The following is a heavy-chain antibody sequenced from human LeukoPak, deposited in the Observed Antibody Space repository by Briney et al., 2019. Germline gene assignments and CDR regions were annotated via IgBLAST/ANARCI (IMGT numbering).Heavy chain of an antibody. CDR2: ISNCGTT. D-gene: IGHD2-21*02. V-gene: IGHV4-31*03. CDR3: ARDVVVTSSPDAFDI. CDR1: GDSVTSGGYF. Sequence: SQTLSLTCTVSGDSVTSGGYFWTWIRQHPGKGLEWIGYISNCGTTSYNPSVKSRVSISVDISNNQFSLRLSSVTAADTAVYYCARDVVVTSSPDAFDIWGQGTMVTVS. J-gene: IGHJ3*02.